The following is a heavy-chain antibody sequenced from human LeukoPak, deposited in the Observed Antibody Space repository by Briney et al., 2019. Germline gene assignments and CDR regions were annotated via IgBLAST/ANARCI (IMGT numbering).Heavy chain of an antibody. Sequence: SETLSLTCAVYGGSFSGYYWSWIRQPPGKGLEWIGEINHSGSTNYNPSLKSRVTITLDTSKNQFSLKLTSVTAADTAVYYCATKGKLRWGYYFDYWGQGTLVTVSS. CDR3: ATKGKLRWGYYFDY. V-gene: IGHV4-34*01. CDR2: INHSGST. CDR1: GGSFSGYY. J-gene: IGHJ4*02. D-gene: IGHD3-16*01.